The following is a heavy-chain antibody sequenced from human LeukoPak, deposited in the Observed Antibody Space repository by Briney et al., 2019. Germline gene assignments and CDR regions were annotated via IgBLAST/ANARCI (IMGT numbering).Heavy chain of an antibody. CDR1: GYTFTSYD. CDR2: MNPNSGNT. V-gene: IGHV1-8*01. D-gene: IGHD2-2*01. Sequence: APVKVSCKASGYTFTSYDINWVRQATGQGLEWMGWMNPNSGNTGYAQKFEGRVTMNRNTSISTAYMELSSLRSEDTAVYFCARQRPANYYYYFMDVWGKGTTVTVSS. CDR3: ARQRPANYYYYFMDV. J-gene: IGHJ6*03.